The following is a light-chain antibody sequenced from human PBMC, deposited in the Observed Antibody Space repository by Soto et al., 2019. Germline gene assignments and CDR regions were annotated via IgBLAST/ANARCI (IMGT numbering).Light chain of an antibody. CDR3: QHYNSYSEA. J-gene: IGKJ1*01. Sequence: DIQMTQSPSTLSASVGDRVTITCRASQSLNNYLAWYQQKPGKAPKLLIYDASTLERGVPSRFSGTGSGTEFTLTISSLQPDDFATYYCQHYNSYSEAFGQGTKVDI. V-gene: IGKV1-5*01. CDR2: DAS. CDR1: QSLNNY.